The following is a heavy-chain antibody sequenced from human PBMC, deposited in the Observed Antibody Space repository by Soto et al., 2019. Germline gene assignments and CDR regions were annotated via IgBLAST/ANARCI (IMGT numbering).Heavy chain of an antibody. CDR2: ISAYNGNT. CDR1: GYTFTSYG. Sequence: ASVKVSCKASGYTFTSYGISWVRQAPGQGLEWMGWISAYNGNTNYAQKLQGRVTMTTDTSTSTAYMELRSLRSDDTAVYYCARDGDYWRGYPSSYMDVWGKGATVTVSS. D-gene: IGHD3-3*01. V-gene: IGHV1-18*01. CDR3: ARDGDYWRGYPSSYMDV. J-gene: IGHJ6*03.